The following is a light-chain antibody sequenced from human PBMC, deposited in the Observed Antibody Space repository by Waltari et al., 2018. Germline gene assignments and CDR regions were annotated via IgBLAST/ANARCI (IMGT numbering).Light chain of an antibody. V-gene: IGKV3-15*01. CDR3: QQYNNWPLT. J-gene: IGKJ5*01. Sequence: EIVMTQSPATLSVSPGERATLSCRASQSVSSNLAWYQQKPGQAPRLFIYGASTRATGIPARLSGSGSGTEFTLTISSLQSEDFAVYYCQQYNNWPLTFGQGTRLEIK. CDR2: GAS. CDR1: QSVSSN.